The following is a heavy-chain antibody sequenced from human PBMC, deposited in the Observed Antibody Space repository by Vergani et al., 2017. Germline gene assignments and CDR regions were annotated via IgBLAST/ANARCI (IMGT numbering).Heavy chain of an antibody. CDR3: ARRELGSSHYYYYMDV. CDR2: IYYSGST. D-gene: IGHD3-16*01. V-gene: IGHV4-39*07. CDR1: GGSISSSYY. J-gene: IGHJ6*03. Sequence: QLQLQESGPGLVKPSETLSLTCTVSGGSISSSYYWGWIRQPPGKGLEWIGSIYYSGSTYYNPSLKSRVTMSVDTSKNQFSLKLTSVTAADTAVYYCARRELGSSHYYYYMDVWGKGTTVTVSS.